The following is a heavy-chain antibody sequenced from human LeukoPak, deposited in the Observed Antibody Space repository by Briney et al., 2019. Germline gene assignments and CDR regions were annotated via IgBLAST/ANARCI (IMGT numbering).Heavy chain of an antibody. V-gene: IGHV1-69*02. CDR2: IIPILGIA. D-gene: IGHD4-17*01. CDR1: GGTFSSYT. J-gene: IGHJ6*02. Sequence: SVKVSCKASGGTFSSYTISWVRQAPGQGLEWMGRIIPILGIANYAQKFQGRVTITADKSTSTAYMELSRLRSEDTAVYYCARTDYGDYVEFLYGMDVWGQGTTVTVSS. CDR3: ARTDYGDYVEFLYGMDV.